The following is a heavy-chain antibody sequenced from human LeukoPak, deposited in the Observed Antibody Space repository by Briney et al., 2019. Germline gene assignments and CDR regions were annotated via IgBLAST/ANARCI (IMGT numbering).Heavy chain of an antibody. CDR2: ITDDASTI. D-gene: IGHD6-19*01. CDR3: VARGGWARFDY. V-gene: IGHV3-48*04. J-gene: IGHJ4*02. Sequence: GGSLRLSCAAAGFTFSTYSMNWVRQAPGKGLEWISYITDDASTIYYADSVQGRFTISRDNAENSLFLQMTSLRVEDTAVYYCVARGGWARFDYWGQGALVTVSA. CDR1: GFTFSTYS.